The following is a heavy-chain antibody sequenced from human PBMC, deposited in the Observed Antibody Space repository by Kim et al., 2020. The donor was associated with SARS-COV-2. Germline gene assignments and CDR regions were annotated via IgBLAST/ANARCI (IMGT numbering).Heavy chain of an antibody. CDR3: AREVGDPGLGKDY. Sequence: SETLSLTCTVSGGSISSYYWSWIRQPPGKGLEWIGYIYYSGSTNYNPSLKNRVTISVDTSKNQFSLKLSSVTAADTAVYYCAREVGDPGLGKDYWGQGTLVTVSS. CDR2: IYYSGST. J-gene: IGHJ4*02. D-gene: IGHD1-26*01. CDR1: GGSISSYY. V-gene: IGHV4-59*01.